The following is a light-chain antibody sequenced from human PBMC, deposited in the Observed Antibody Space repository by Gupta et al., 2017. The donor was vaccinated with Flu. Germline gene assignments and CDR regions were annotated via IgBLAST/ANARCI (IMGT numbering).Light chain of an antibody. CDR2: WAS. CDR1: QSILYTANNKNY. Sequence: DIVVTHSPDSLAVSLGERATINCKSSQSILYTANNKNYLAWYQRKPGQPPKLLISWASTRESGVPDRFSGSGSGTDFTLTISSLQAEDVAIYYCHQYYSLPYTFGQGTRLEIK. J-gene: IGKJ2*01. V-gene: IGKV4-1*01. CDR3: HQYYSLPYT.